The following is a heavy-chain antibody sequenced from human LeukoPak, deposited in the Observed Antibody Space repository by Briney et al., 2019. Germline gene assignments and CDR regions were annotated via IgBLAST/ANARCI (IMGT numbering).Heavy chain of an antibody. D-gene: IGHD6-19*01. CDR1: GYTFTRFY. CDR2: INPSGGST. V-gene: IGHV1-46*01. CDR3: ARVGRSSGFDY. J-gene: IGHJ4*02. Sequence: ASVKVSCKASGYTFTRFYMHWVRQAPGQGLEWMGIINPSGGSTNYAQKFQGRVTMTTDTSTSTAYMELRSLRSDDTAVYYCARVGRSSGFDYWGQGTLVTVSS.